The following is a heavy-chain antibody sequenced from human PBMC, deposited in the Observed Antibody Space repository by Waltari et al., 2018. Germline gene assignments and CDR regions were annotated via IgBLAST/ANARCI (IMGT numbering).Heavy chain of an antibody. Sequence: HVQLQESGPGLVKPSETLSLTCTVSGDFPSDAHGTWIRQAPGKGLEWIAYLRNSGGTKCTPSLQSRVTLSAVTSKKQFSLRLTSVTAADTAVYYCARLPTKYYDSLGWGFFDQWGQGILVTVSS. V-gene: IGHV4-59*08. D-gene: IGHD3-22*01. CDR2: LRNSGGT. CDR3: ARLPTKYYDSLGWGFFDQ. CDR1: GDFPSDAH. J-gene: IGHJ4*02.